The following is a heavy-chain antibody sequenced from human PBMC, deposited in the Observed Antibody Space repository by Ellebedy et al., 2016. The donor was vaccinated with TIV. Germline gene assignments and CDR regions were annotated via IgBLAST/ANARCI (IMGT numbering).Heavy chain of an antibody. Sequence: AASVKVSCKASGYTFTGYGICWVRQAPGQGLEWMGWSSTYNGNTNFAQKVQGRVTMTTDTSTSTAYMEPRSLRSDDTAVYYCARERSGSGSYYNYYGMDVWGQGTTVTVSS. D-gene: IGHD1-26*01. CDR2: SSTYNGNT. CDR3: ARERSGSGSYYNYYGMDV. V-gene: IGHV1-18*04. CDR1: GYTFTGYG. J-gene: IGHJ6*02.